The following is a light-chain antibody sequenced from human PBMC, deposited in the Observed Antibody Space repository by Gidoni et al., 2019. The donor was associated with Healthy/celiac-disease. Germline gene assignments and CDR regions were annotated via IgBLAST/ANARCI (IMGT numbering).Light chain of an antibody. CDR3: HQSSSLPWT. V-gene: IGKV6-21*02. CDR1: QSIGSN. CDR2: YAS. J-gene: IGKJ1*01. Sequence: DIVLTQSPDFQSVTPKEKVTINCRASQSIGSNLHWYQQKPEQSPKLLNNYASQSISGVPSRFSGSGSGSDFTLTINSLEAEDAASYYWHQSSSLPWTFGQGTKVEIK.